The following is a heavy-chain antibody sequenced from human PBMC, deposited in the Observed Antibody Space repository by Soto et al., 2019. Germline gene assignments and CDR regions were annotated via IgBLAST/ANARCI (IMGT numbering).Heavy chain of an antibody. Sequence: PSETLSLTCAVYGGSFSGYYWSWIRQPPGKGLEWIGEINHSGSTNYNPSLKSRVTISVDTSKNQFSLKLSSVTAADTAVYYCERDLYCGGDCSHYDYWGQGTLVTVSS. CDR2: INHSGST. J-gene: IGHJ4*02. CDR3: ERDLYCGGDCSHYDY. V-gene: IGHV4-34*01. CDR1: GGSFSGYY. D-gene: IGHD2-21*02.